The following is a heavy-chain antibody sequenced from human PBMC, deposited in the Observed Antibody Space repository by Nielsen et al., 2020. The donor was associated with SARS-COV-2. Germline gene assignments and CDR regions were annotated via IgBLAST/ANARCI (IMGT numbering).Heavy chain of an antibody. D-gene: IGHD6-13*01. Sequence: SVKVSCKVSGGTFSRYPISWVRQAPGQGLEWMGRVVPLADMTNYAQKFQDRVTITADISMSTAYMELRSLESEDAAVYYCARENEGGGVAAVLLEFWGQGTLVTVSS. V-gene: IGHV1-69*10. CDR1: GGTFSRYP. CDR3: ARENEGGGVAAVLLEF. CDR2: VVPLADMT. J-gene: IGHJ4*02.